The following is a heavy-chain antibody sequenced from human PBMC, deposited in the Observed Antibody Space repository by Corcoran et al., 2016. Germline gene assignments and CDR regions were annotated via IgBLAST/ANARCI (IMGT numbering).Heavy chain of an antibody. CDR2: ISSSSSTI. Sequence: EVQLVESGGGLVQPGGSLRLSCAASGFTFSSYSMHWVRQAPGKGLAWVSYISSSSSTIYYADSVKGRFTISRDNAKNSLYLQMNSLRAEDTAVYYCARDDVAAAGTDRYYYGMDVWGQGTTVTVSS. J-gene: IGHJ6*02. CDR1: GFTFSSYS. V-gene: IGHV3-48*04. CDR3: ARDDVAAAGTDRYYYGMDV. D-gene: IGHD6-13*01.